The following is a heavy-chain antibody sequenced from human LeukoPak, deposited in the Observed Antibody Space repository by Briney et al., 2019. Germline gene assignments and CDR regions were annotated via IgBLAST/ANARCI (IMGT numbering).Heavy chain of an antibody. CDR2: ISYDGSNK. D-gene: IGHD4-23*01. Sequence: GRSLRLSCAASGFTFSSYGMHWVRQAPGKGLEWVAVISYDGSNKYYADSVKGRFTISRDNSKNTLYLQMSSLRAEDTAVYYCAKYGGDRNAFDIWGQGTMVTVSS. V-gene: IGHV3-30*18. J-gene: IGHJ3*02. CDR3: AKYGGDRNAFDI. CDR1: GFTFSSYG.